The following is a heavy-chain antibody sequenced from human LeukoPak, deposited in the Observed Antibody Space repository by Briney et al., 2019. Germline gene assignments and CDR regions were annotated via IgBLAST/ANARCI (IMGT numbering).Heavy chain of an antibody. CDR1: GGSFSGYY. CDR2: INHSGST. Sequence: SETLSLTXAVYGGSFSGYYWSWIRQTPGKGLEWIGEINHSGSTNYNPSLKSRVTISVDTSKNQFSLKLSSVTAADTAVYYCARFVQNYWGQGTLVTVSS. V-gene: IGHV4-34*01. D-gene: IGHD3-16*01. J-gene: IGHJ4*02. CDR3: ARFVQNY.